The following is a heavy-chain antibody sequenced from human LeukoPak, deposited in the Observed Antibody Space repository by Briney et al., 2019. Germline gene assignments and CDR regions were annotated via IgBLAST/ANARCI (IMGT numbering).Heavy chain of an antibody. Sequence: GGSLRLSCAASGSPFSDSWMHWVRQTPGKGLLWVSLITTDGSSTSYADSVKGRFTISRDNAKNTLYLQMNSQRAEDTAVYYCARDRHYTMDAWGQGTTVTVSS. CDR2: ITTDGSST. CDR1: GSPFSDSW. V-gene: IGHV3-74*01. J-gene: IGHJ6*02. CDR3: ARDRHYTMDA.